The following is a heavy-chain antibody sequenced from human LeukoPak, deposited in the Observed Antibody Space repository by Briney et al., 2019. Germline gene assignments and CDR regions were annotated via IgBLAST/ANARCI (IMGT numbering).Heavy chain of an antibody. J-gene: IGHJ4*02. CDR3: ASKTQWGIAAAVYYFDY. D-gene: IGHD6-13*01. CDR1: GGSISSSSYY. CDR2: IYYSGST. V-gene: IGHV4-39*07. Sequence: TSETLSLTCTVSGGSISSSSYYWGWIRQPPGKGLEWIGSIYYSGSTYYNPSLKSRVTISVDTSKNQFSLKLSSVTAADTAVYYCASKTQWGIAAAVYYFDYWGQGTLVTVSS.